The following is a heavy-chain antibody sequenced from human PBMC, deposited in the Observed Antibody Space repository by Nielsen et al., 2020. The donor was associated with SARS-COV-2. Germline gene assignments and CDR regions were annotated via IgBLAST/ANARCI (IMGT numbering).Heavy chain of an antibody. CDR3: ATLYGDYYYYGMDV. CDR2: ISWNSGSI. J-gene: IGHJ6*02. Sequence: SLKISCAASGFTFDDYAMHWVRQAPGKGLEWVSGISWNSGSIGYADSVKGRFTISRDNAKTSLYLQMNSLRAEDTALYYCATLYGDYYYYGMDVWGQGTTVTVSS. V-gene: IGHV3-9*01. CDR1: GFTFDDYA. D-gene: IGHD4-17*01.